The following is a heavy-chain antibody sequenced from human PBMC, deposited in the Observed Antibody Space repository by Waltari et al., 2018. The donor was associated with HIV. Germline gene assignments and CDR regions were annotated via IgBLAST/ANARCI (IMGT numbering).Heavy chain of an antibody. CDR1: GFSFSNYW. CDR2: IKQDGSEK. Sequence: EVHLVESGGGLVQPGGSLRLSCAASGFSFSNYWMSWVRQAPGKGLEWVANIKQDGSEKYYGGSVKGRFTISRDNAKNSLYLQMNSLSADDTAVYYCARDFPLEGDNGDYFDTWGQGTLVTVSS. CDR3: ARDFPLEGDNGDYFDT. D-gene: IGHD1-26*01. V-gene: IGHV3-7*01. J-gene: IGHJ4*02.